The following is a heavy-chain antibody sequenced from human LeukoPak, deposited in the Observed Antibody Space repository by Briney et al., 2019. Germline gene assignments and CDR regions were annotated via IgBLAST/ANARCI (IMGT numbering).Heavy chain of an antibody. CDR1: GGSFSGYY. D-gene: IGHD2-2*01. CDR2: INHSGST. Sequence: SETLSLTCAVYGGSFSGYYWSWIRQPPGKGLEWIGEINHSGSTNYNPSLKSRVTISVDTSKNQFSLKLSSVTAADTAVYYCASPGGGYCSSTSCYGGRPFDYWGQGTLVTVSS. CDR3: ASPGGGYCSSTSCYGGRPFDY. V-gene: IGHV4-34*01. J-gene: IGHJ4*02.